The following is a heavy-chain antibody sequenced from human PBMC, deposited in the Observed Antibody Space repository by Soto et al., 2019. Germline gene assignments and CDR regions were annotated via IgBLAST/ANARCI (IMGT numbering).Heavy chain of an antibody. CDR3: AKDYTVAADPSSVILFDY. CDR1: GFTFNHYA. V-gene: IGHV3-23*01. D-gene: IGHD2-15*01. J-gene: IGHJ4*02. CDR2: IIANGGT. Sequence: GSLRLSCAASGFTFNHYAMSWVRQAPGKGLEWVSIIIANGGTFYADSVKGRFTISRDNPKNTVYLQMSSLRVEDTAIYYCAKDYTVAADPSSVILFDYWGQGALVTVSS.